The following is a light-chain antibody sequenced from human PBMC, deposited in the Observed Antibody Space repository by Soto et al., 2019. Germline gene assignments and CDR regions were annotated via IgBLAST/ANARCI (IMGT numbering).Light chain of an antibody. CDR3: QQANTFPHT. Sequence: DIQMTQSPSSVSASVGDTVTITCRASQFINNWVAWYQQKPGKAPNVLIHGASNLQGGVPSRFSGSQFGAESTLTITNLQPEDFATYFCQQANTFPHTFGQGTKVEIK. J-gene: IGKJ2*01. CDR2: GAS. CDR1: QFINNW. V-gene: IGKV1D-12*01.